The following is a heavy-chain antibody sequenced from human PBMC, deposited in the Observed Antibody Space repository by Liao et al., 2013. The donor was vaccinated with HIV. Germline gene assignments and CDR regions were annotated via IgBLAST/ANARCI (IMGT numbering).Heavy chain of an antibody. CDR2: IYHSGST. CDR3: AITPQLGNFDY. Sequence: QVQLQESGPGLVKPSETLSLTCAVSGYSISSGYYWGWIRQPPGKGLEWIGSIYHSGSTYYNPSLKSRVTISVDTSKNQFSLKLSSVTAADTAVYYCAITPQLGNFDYWGQGTLVTVSS. CDR1: GYSISSGYY. D-gene: IGHD7-27*01. V-gene: IGHV4-38-2*01. J-gene: IGHJ4*02.